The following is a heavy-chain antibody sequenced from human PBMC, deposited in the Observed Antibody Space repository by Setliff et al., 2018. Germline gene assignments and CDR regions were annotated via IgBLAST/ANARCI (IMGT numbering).Heavy chain of an antibody. CDR1: GGSISTYY. V-gene: IGHV4-59*12. J-gene: IGHJ4*02. Sequence: SETLSLTCTVSGGSISTYYWSWIRQPPGKGLEFIGYVYYSGTTNYDPSLKSRVTMSVDTSKNQFSLKLNSVTAADTAVYYCARGRAGHSGHWGQGTLVTVSS. CDR3: ARGRAGHSGH. CDR2: VYYSGTT. D-gene: IGHD6-19*01.